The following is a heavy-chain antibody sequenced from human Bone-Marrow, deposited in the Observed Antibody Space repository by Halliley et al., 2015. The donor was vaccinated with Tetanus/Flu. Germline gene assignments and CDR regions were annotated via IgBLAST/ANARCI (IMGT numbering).Heavy chain of an antibody. CDR1: GGSISGDYS. V-gene: IGHV4-30-2*01. J-gene: IGHJ3*01. CDR2: IYHTGNS. Sequence: TLSLTCSISGGSISGDYSWSWIRQPPGKGLEWIGYIYHTGNSYYNPSLTSRLTISIDRSNNQISLNLTSVTAADTAVYYCARVTLLAAFDVWGPGTRVAVSS. CDR3: ARVTLLAAFDV.